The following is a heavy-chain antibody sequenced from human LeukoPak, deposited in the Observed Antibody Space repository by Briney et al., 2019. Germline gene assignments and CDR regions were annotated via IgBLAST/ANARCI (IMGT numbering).Heavy chain of an antibody. CDR2: IYYSGTT. CDR3: ARDDYGSFHAFDI. Sequence: PSETLSLTCTVSGGSISSSSNYWGWIRQPPGKGLEWIGSIYYSGTTYYNPSLKSRVTISFDTSKNQFSLKLSSVTAADTAVYYCARDDYGSFHAFDIWGQGTMVTVSS. J-gene: IGHJ3*02. CDR1: GGSISSSSNY. D-gene: IGHD4-17*01. V-gene: IGHV4-39*07.